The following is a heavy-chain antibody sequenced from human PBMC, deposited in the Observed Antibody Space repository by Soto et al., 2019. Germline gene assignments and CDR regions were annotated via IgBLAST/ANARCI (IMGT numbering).Heavy chain of an antibody. D-gene: IGHD2-15*01. CDR2: IYYSGST. J-gene: IGHJ3*02. CDR3: ARVGGLLPSAFDI. Sequence: SETLSLTCTVSSGSISSYYWSWIRQPPGKGLEWIGYIYYSGSTNYNPSLKSRVTISVDTSKNQFSLKLSSVTAADTAVYYCARVGGLLPSAFDIWGQGTMVTVSS. V-gene: IGHV4-59*01. CDR1: SGSISSYY.